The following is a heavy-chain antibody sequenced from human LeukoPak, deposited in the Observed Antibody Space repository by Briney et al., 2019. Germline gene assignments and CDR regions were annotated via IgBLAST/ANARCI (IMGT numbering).Heavy chain of an antibody. Sequence: PGGSLRLSCAASGFTFNTYWMHWVRQAPGKGLVWVSRINSDGSSTSYADSVKGRFTISRDNAKNTLYLQMNSLRAEDTAVYYCAREFLRRGQLDYYYGMDVWGQGTTVTVSS. D-gene: IGHD6-6*01. CDR2: INSDGSST. CDR3: AREFLRRGQLDYYYGMDV. J-gene: IGHJ6*02. CDR1: GFTFNTYW. V-gene: IGHV3-74*01.